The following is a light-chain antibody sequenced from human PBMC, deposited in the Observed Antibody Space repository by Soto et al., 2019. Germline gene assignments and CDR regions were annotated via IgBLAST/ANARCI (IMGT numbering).Light chain of an antibody. CDR3: CSYAGSSSFYV. J-gene: IGLJ1*01. CDR1: SSDVGSYNL. Sequence: QSALTQPASVSGSPGQSITISCTGTSSDVGSYNLVSWYQQHPGKAPKLMIYEGSKRPSGVSNRFSGSKSGNTASLTISGLQAEDEADYYCCSYAGSSSFYVFGTGTKAHRP. CDR2: EGS. V-gene: IGLV2-23*01.